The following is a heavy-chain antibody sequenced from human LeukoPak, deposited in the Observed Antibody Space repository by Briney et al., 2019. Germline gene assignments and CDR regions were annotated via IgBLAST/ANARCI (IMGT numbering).Heavy chain of an antibody. CDR3: ARSGGYCSSGSCYPNWFDP. D-gene: IGHD2-15*01. Sequence: GASVKVSCKASGYTFTPYGISWVRQAPGQGLEWMGWVSPYNGNTNSAQKLQGRVTMTTDASTTTAYMELRSLRSDDTAVYYCARSGGYCSSGSCYPNWFDPWGQGTLVIV. V-gene: IGHV1-18*01. J-gene: IGHJ5*02. CDR1: GYTFTPYG. CDR2: VSPYNGNT.